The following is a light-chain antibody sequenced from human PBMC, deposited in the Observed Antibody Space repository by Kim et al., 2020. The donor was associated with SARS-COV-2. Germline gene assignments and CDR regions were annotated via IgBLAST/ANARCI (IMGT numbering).Light chain of an antibody. CDR3: LKNNTYPST. Sequence: DIQMTQSPSAMSASVGDRVTITCRAGQDISNYLAWVQQKPGKAPKRLIYAASTLRSGVPSRFSGSGSGTEFTLTISSLQPEDFATYISLKNNTYPSTFGQGGRM. CDR1: QDISNY. CDR2: AAS. V-gene: IGKV1-17*03. J-gene: IGKJ5*01.